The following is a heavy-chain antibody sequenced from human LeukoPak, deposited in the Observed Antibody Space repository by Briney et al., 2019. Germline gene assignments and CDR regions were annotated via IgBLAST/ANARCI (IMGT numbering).Heavy chain of an antibody. CDR2: INHSGST. Sequence: SETLSLTCAVYGGSFSGYYWSWIRQPPGKGLEWIGEINHSGSTNYNPSLKSRVTISVDTSKNQFSLQLSSVTAADTAVYYCARDVGTVVVPDPGGGFDYWGQGTLVTVSS. CDR3: ARDVGTVVVPDPGGGFDY. D-gene: IGHD2-2*01. V-gene: IGHV4-34*01. CDR1: GGSFSGYY. J-gene: IGHJ4*02.